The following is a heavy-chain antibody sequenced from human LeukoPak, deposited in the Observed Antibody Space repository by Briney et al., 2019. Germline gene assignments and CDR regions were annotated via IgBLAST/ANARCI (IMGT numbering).Heavy chain of an antibody. V-gene: IGHV1-69*06. CDR3: VRTAGIFWSGAYYFDS. CDR2: IIPIFGTA. D-gene: IGHD3-3*01. CDR1: GGTFSSYA. Sequence: ASVKVSCKASGGTFSSYAISWVRQAPGQGLEWMGRIIPIFGTANYAQKFQGRVTITADKSTSTAYMELSSLRSEDTAVYYCVRTAGIFWSGAYYFDSWGQGTLVTVSS. J-gene: IGHJ4*02.